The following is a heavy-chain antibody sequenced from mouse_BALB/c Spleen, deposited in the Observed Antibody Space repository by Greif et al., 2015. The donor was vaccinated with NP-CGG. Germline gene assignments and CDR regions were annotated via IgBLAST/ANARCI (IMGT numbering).Heavy chain of an antibody. D-gene: IGHD2-14*01. CDR1: GYTFTSYT. V-gene: IGHV1-4*01. J-gene: IGHJ3*01. CDR3: ARDYYRYDPAWFAY. CDR2: INPSSGYT. Sequence: VKLVESGAELARPGASVKMSCKASGYTFTSYTMHWVKQRPGQGLEWIGYINPSSGYTNYNQKFKDKATLTADKSSSTASMQLSSLTSEDSAVYYCARDYYRYDPAWFAYWGQGTLVTVSA.